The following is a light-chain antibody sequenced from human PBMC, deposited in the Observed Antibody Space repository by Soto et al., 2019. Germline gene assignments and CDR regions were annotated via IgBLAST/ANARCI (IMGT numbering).Light chain of an antibody. Sequence: DTQMTQSPSSLSASVGDRVTITCRASQGIRTDLAWYQQKPGKAPKRLIYLASSLQSGVPSRFSGSGSGTEFTLTISNLQPEDFETYYCLQHNSYPLTFGPGTKVDIK. CDR2: LAS. J-gene: IGKJ3*01. CDR3: LQHNSYPLT. CDR1: QGIRTD. V-gene: IGKV1-17*02.